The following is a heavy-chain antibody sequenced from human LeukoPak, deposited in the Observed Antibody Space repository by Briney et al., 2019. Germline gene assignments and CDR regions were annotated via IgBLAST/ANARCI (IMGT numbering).Heavy chain of an antibody. V-gene: IGHV3-21*01. Sequence: KPGGSLRLSCAASGFTFSSYSMNWVRQAPGKGLEWVSSISSSSSYIYYADSVKGRFTISRDNAKNSLYLQVNSLRAEDTAVYYCAREEFTPYYFDYWGQGTLVTVSS. J-gene: IGHJ4*02. CDR2: ISSSSSYI. CDR3: AREEFTPYYFDY. CDR1: GFTFSSYS.